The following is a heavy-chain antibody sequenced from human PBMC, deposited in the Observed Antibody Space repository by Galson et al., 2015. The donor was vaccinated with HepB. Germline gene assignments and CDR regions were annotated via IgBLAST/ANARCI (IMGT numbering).Heavy chain of an antibody. CDR1: GFTFSSYA. CDR2: TSGSGGST. J-gene: IGHJ4*02. V-gene: IGHV3-23*01. CDR3: ATRTLALSGPSLY. Sequence: SLRLSCAVSGFTFSSYAMRWVRQAPGKGLEWVSVTSGSGGSTYYADSVKGRFTISRDNFENTLYLQLNSLTAEDTAVYYCATRTLALSGPSLYWGQGTLVIVSS. D-gene: IGHD2-15*01.